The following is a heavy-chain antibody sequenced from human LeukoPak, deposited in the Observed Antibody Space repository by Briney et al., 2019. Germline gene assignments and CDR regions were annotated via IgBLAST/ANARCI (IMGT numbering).Heavy chain of an antibody. V-gene: IGHV3-48*01. Sequence: GGSLRLSCAASGFIFSTYSMSWVSQAPGKGLEWVSYISTSSTTIYYADSVKGRFTISRGNARNSLYLQMNSLRAEDTAVYYCAREAALVRDFDCWGQGTLVTVSS. CDR3: AREAALVRDFDC. CDR1: GFIFSTYS. CDR2: ISTSSTTI. D-gene: IGHD5-18*01. J-gene: IGHJ4*02.